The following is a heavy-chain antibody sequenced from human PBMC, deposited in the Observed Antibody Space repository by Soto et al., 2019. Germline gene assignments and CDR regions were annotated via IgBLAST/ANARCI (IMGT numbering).Heavy chain of an antibody. J-gene: IGHJ4*02. D-gene: IGHD2-15*01. Sequence: QVQLVQSGAEVKKPGSSVKVSCKASGGTFSTYTISWVRQAPGQGIEWMGRIAPIINIPDYSQKFQGRVTITADKSTTTAYMELSSLRSEDTAVYYCARAMCFGGSCYLEVWGQGTLVTVSS. CDR1: GGTFSTYT. CDR3: ARAMCFGGSCYLEV. CDR2: IAPIINIP. V-gene: IGHV1-69*02.